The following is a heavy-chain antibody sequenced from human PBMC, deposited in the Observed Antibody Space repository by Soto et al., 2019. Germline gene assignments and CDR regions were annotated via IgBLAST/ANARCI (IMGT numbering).Heavy chain of an antibody. Sequence: GESLKISCKGSGYSFTSYWIGWVRQMPGKGLEWMGIIYPGDSDTRYSPSFQGQVTISADKSISTAYLQWSSLKASDTAMYYCARAHRTYYDILTGYYAFLDYWGQGTLVTVSS. V-gene: IGHV5-51*01. CDR1: GYSFTSYW. CDR2: IYPGDSDT. D-gene: IGHD3-9*01. J-gene: IGHJ4*02. CDR3: ARAHRTYYDILTGYYAFLDY.